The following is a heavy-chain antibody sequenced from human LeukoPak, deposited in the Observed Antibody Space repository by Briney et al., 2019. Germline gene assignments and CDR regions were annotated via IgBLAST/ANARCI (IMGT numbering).Heavy chain of an antibody. Sequence: PGGSLRLSCAASRFTFSSYGMHWVRQAPGKGLEWVAFIRYDGTNEYYADSVEGRFTISRDDSRNTLYLQMHSLRAEDTAVYYCARESESYDSTGSTFAYWGQGTLVTVSS. D-gene: IGHD3-22*01. V-gene: IGHV3-30*02. CDR3: ARESESYDSTGSTFAY. J-gene: IGHJ4*02. CDR2: IRYDGTNE. CDR1: RFTFSSYG.